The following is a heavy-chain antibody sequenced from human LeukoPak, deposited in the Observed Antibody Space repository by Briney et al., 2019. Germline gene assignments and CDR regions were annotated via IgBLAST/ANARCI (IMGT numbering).Heavy chain of an antibody. CDR1: GFTFSNAW. J-gene: IGHJ4*02. CDR2: IKSKPDGGTI. CDR3: ATGLYFDY. Sequence: PGGSLRLSCAASGFTFSNAWMSWVRQAPGKGLEWVGRIKSKPDGGTIDYAAPVKGRFTVSRDDSINTFYLQMNSLKTEDTALYYCATGLYFDYWGLGTLVTVSS. V-gene: IGHV3-15*01.